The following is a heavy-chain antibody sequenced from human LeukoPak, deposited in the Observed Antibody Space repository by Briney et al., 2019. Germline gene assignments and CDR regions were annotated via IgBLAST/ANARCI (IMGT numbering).Heavy chain of an antibody. J-gene: IGHJ4*02. CDR1: GLTFTSDA. CDR2: ISGSVSST. D-gene: IGHD1-26*01. Sequence: PGASLRLSCAPSGLTFTSDAMRSVRHPPGKGLEWVSSISGSVSSTYYAHSVKGRFTITRDNSKNTMSLQLNSISAEDKAVYYCEKDIGGSYNSFDYWGQGTLVTVSS. CDR3: EKDIGGSYNSFDY. V-gene: IGHV3-23*01.